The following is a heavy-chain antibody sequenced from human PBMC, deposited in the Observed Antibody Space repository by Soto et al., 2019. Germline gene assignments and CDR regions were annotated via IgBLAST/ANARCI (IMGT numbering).Heavy chain of an antibody. CDR2: INPKSGGT. CDR3: ARGDSTDCSNGVCSFFYNHDMDV. J-gene: IGHJ6*02. CDR1: GYSFTDYH. Sequence: ASVKVSCKASGYSFTDYHIHWVRQAPGQGLEWLGRINPKSGGTSTAQKFQGWVTMTTDTSISTASMELTRLTSDDTAIYYCARGDSTDCSNGVCSFFYNHDMDVWGQGATVTVFS. V-gene: IGHV1-2*04. D-gene: IGHD2-8*01.